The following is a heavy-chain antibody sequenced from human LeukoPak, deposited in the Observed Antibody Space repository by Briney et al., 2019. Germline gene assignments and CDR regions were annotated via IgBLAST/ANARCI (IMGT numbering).Heavy chain of an antibody. D-gene: IGHD2-2*01. CDR1: GFTFGSYA. Sequence: GSLRLSCSASGFTFGSYAMHWARQAPGKGLEYVSAISSDGGSTYYADSVRGRFTISRDNSKNTLYLQMSSLRAEDTAVYYCVRSWGPYCSSTSCRDYYYGMDVWGQGTTVTASS. V-gene: IGHV3-64D*09. CDR2: ISSDGGST. CDR3: VRSWGPYCSSTSCRDYYYGMDV. J-gene: IGHJ6*02.